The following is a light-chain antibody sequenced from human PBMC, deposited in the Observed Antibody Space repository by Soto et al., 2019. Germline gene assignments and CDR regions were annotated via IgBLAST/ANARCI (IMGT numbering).Light chain of an antibody. CDR2: DAS. V-gene: IGKV3-11*01. J-gene: IGKJ1*01. Sequence: EIVLTQSPATLSLSPGEGATLSCRASQSVSSYLAWYQQKPGQAPRLLIYDASNRATGIPARFSGSGSGTHFTIIISSLEPEDFEVYYCQQRSNWPVTFGLGTKVEV. CDR3: QQRSNWPVT. CDR1: QSVSSY.